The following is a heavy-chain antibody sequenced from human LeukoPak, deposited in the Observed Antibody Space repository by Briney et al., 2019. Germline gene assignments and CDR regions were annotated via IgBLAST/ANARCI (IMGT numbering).Heavy chain of an antibody. CDR2: ISGSGSGGRT. J-gene: IGHJ4*02. Sequence: PGGSLRLSCAASGFAFSSYAMSWVRQAPGQGLEWVSSISGSGSGGRTYYADSVKGRFTISRDTSKNTLYLQMNSLRAEDTAVYYCAKGGSGWYGWYFDYWGQGTLVTVSS. CDR3: AKGGSGWYGWYFDY. D-gene: IGHD6-19*01. V-gene: IGHV3-23*01. CDR1: GFAFSSYA.